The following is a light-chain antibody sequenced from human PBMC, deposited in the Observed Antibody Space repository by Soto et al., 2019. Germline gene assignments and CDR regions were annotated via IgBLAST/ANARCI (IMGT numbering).Light chain of an antibody. V-gene: IGKV1-5*01. CDR1: QRISTY. CDR3: QQYNIYSTLT. Sequence: DIQMTQSPSTLSASVGDRVTITCRASQRISTYLAWYQQKPGKAPKVLIYDASTLESGVPSRFSGSGSGTEFTLTISSLQPDDFATYRCQQYNIYSTLTFGGGTKVEIK. J-gene: IGKJ4*01. CDR2: DAS.